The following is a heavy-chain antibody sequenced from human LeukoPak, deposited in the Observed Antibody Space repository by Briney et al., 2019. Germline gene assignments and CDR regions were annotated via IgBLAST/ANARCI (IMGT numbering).Heavy chain of an antibody. CDR3: ARVVGGWGVYFDY. D-gene: IGHD2-15*01. CDR2: ISYDGSNK. J-gene: IGHJ4*02. V-gene: IGHV3-30*04. CDR1: GFTFSTYT. Sequence: GRSLRLSCAASGFTFSTYTMHWVRQAPGKGLEWVAVISYDGSNKYYADSVKGRFTISRDGSKNTLYLQMNSLRAEDTAVYYCARVVGGWGVYFDYWGQGTLVTVSS.